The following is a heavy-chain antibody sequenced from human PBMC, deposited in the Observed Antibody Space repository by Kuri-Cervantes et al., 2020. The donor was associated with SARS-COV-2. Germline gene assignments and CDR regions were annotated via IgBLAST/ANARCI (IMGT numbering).Heavy chain of an antibody. V-gene: IGHV3-30-3*01. Sequence: GESLEISCAASGFTFSDSAMHWVRQAPGRGLEWVAVISYDGSNKYYADSVKGRFTISRDNSKNTLYLQMNSLRAEDTAVYYCAREITLLGHYWGQGTLVTVSS. D-gene: IGHD7-27*01. CDR2: ISYDGSNK. CDR3: AREITLLGHY. CDR1: GFTFSDSA. J-gene: IGHJ4*02.